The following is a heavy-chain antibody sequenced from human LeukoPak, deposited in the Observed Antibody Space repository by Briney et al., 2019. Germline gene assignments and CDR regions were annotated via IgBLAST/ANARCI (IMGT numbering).Heavy chain of an antibody. J-gene: IGHJ6*04. V-gene: IGHV3-33*01. CDR1: GFTFSSYG. Sequence: GGSLRLSCAASGFTFSSYGMHWVRQAPGKGQEWVAVIWYDGSNKYYADSVKGRFTISRDNSKNTLYLQMNSLRAEDTAVYYCARSRITLDVWGKGTTVTVSS. D-gene: IGHD3-10*01. CDR2: IWYDGSNK. CDR3: ARSRITLDV.